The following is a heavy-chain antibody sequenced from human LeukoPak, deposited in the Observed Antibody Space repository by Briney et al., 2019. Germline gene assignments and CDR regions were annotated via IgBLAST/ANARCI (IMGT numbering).Heavy chain of an antibody. CDR2: IYHSGST. V-gene: IGHV4-38-2*02. Sequence: SETLSLTCTVSGYSISSGYYWGWIRQPPGKGLEWIGSIYHSGSTYYNPSLKSRVTISVDTSKNQFSLKLSSVTAADTAVYYCARDSSDYGRQGTLVSVSS. CDR3: ARDSSDY. J-gene: IGHJ4*02. D-gene: IGHD2-15*01. CDR1: GYSISSGYY.